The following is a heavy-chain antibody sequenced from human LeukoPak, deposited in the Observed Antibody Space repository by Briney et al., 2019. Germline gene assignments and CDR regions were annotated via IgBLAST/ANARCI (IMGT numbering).Heavy chain of an antibody. J-gene: IGHJ4*02. V-gene: IGHV3-11*01. CDR2: ISSSGNTI. CDR3: ARVAWFGEFSFDH. D-gene: IGHD3-10*01. CDR1: GFTFSDSY. Sequence: GGSLRLSCSASGFTFSDSYMTWIRQAPGKGLEWFSYISSSGNTISYADSVKGRFTISRDNARKSLFLQMNSLTAQDTAVYYCARVAWFGEFSFDHWGLGTLVTVSS.